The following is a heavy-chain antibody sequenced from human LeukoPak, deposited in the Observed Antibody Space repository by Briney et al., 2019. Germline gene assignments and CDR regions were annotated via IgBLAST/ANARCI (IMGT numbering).Heavy chain of an antibody. D-gene: IGHD5-24*01. V-gene: IGHV3-30*18. Sequence: GGSLRLSCAASGFTFSSYGMHWVRQAPGKGLEWVAVISYDGSNKYYADSVKGRFTISRDNSKNTLYLQMNSLRAEDTAVYYCAKPGSPDGYSPNDAFDIWGQGTMVTVSS. CDR2: ISYDGSNK. J-gene: IGHJ3*02. CDR1: GFTFSSYG. CDR3: AKPGSPDGYSPNDAFDI.